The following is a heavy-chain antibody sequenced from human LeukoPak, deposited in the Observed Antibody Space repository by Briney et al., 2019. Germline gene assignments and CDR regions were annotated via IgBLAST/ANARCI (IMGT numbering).Heavy chain of an antibody. J-gene: IGHJ5*02. CDR1: GGSISSYY. D-gene: IGHD3-10*01. Sequence: PSETLSLTCTVSGGSISSYYWSWIRQPPGKGLEWIGYIYYSGSTNYNPSLKSRVTISVDTSKNQFSLKLSSVTAADTAVCYCAGGITMVRGVIHWFDPWGQGTLVTVSS. V-gene: IGHV4-59*01. CDR3: AGGITMVRGVIHWFDP. CDR2: IYYSGST.